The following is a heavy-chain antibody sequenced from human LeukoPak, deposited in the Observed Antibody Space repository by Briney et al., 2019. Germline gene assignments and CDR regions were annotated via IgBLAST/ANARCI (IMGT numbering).Heavy chain of an antibody. CDR1: RFTFSSSA. V-gene: IGHV3-23*01. Sequence: GGSLRLSCAASRFTFSSSAMSWVRQAPGKGLEWVSTISGSGGSTYSTDSVKGRFTISRDNSRSTLYLQMNSLKTEDTAVYYCTTGIRGDWGQGTLVTVSS. J-gene: IGHJ4*02. CDR3: TTGIRGD. CDR2: ISGSGGST. D-gene: IGHD3-10*01.